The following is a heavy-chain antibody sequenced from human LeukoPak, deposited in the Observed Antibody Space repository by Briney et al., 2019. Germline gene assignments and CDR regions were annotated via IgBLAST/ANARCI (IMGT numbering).Heavy chain of an antibody. V-gene: IGHV3-48*04. CDR2: ISSRSSTI. J-gene: IGHJ6*03. D-gene: IGHD4-11*01. Sequence: GGSLRLSCAASGFIFSNYSMNWVRQAPGKGLEWVSYISSRSSTIYHADSVKGRFTISRDNAKNSLYLQMNSLRAEDTAVYYCAKEGEGALTNVYYYYYMDVWGKGTTVTVSS. CDR1: GFIFSNYS. CDR3: AKEGEGALTNVYYYYYMDV.